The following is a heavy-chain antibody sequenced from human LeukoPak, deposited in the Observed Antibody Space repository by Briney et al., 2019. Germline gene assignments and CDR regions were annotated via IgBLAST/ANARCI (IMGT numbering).Heavy chain of an antibody. CDR2: IYYSGST. CDR1: GGSISSSSYY. CDR3: VRHDGRGGSTMGAFDS. D-gene: IGHD3-3*01. V-gene: IGHV4-39*01. J-gene: IGHJ5*01. Sequence: SETLSLTCTVSGGSISSSSYYWGWIRQPPGKGLEWIGSIYYSGSTYYNPSLNSRVTISVVTSKDQFILQLNSVTAADTAVYYCVRHDGRGGSTMGAFDSWGQGSLVTVSS.